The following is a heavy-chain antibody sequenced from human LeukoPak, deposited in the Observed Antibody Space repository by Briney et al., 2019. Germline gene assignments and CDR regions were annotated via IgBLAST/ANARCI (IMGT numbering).Heavy chain of an antibody. CDR1: GFTFSGYS. D-gene: IGHD3-10*01. CDR3: ARGLLSFGELPDGNDY. J-gene: IGHJ4*02. V-gene: IGHV3-21*01. CDR2: ISGSSSYI. Sequence: GGSLRLSCAASGFTFSGYSMNWVRQAPGKGLEWVSSISGSSSYINYADSVKGRFTISRDNAKNSLYLQLNSLRPDDAAVYYCARGLLSFGELPDGNDYWGQGTLVTVSS.